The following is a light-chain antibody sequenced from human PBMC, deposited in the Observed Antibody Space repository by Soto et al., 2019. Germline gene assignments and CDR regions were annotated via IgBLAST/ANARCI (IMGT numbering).Light chain of an antibody. Sequence: EIVLTQSPATLSLSPGERATLSCGASQSISSYLALYQQKPGLAPRLLIYDASSRATGIPDRFSGSGSGTDFPLTISRLEPEDFAVYYCQQYGGSLTFGPGTQVDIK. CDR3: QQYGGSLT. V-gene: IGKV3D-20*01. CDR1: QSISSY. J-gene: IGKJ3*01. CDR2: DAS.